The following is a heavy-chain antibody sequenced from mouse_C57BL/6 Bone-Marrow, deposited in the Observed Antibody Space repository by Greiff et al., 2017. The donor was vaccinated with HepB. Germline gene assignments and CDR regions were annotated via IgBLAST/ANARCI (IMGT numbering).Heavy chain of an antibody. D-gene: IGHD2-3*01. CDR3: ARDVYDGYYTMDY. CDR2: SRNKANDYTT. J-gene: IGHJ4*01. V-gene: IGHV7-1*01. Sequence: EVQRVESGGGLVQSGRSLRLSCATSGFTFSDFYMEWVRQAPGKGLEWIAASRNKANDYTTEYSASVKGRFIVSRDTSQSILYLQMNALRAEDTAIYYCARDVYDGYYTMDYWGQGTSVTVSS. CDR1: GFTFSDFY.